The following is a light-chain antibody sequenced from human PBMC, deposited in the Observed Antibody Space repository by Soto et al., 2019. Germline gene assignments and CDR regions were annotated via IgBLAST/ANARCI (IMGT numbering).Light chain of an antibody. CDR3: SSYTSSSTRV. Sequence: GLAQPAPPFRAPRQAGTLSPPGNSNDVGGYNYVSWYQQHPGKAPKLMIYDVSNRPSGVSNRFSGSKSGNTASLTISGLQTEDEADYYCSSYTSSSTRVFGTGTKVTVL. CDR2: DVS. J-gene: IGLJ1*01. CDR1: SNDVGGYNY. V-gene: IGLV2-14*03.